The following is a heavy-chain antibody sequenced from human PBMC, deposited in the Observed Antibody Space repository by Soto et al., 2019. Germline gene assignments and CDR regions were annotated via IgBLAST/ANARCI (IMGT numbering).Heavy chain of an antibody. J-gene: IGHJ6*02. CDR1: GYSFTSYW. CDR2: IYPGDSDT. CDR3: ARQDSVFGVVSLRHYGMDV. V-gene: IGHV5-51*01. D-gene: IGHD3-3*01. Sequence: GESLKISGKGSGYSFTSYWIGWVRQMPGKGLEWMGIIYPGDSDTRYSPSFQGQVTISADKSISTAYLQWSSLKASDTAMYYCARQDSVFGVVSLRHYGMDVWGQGTTVTVSS.